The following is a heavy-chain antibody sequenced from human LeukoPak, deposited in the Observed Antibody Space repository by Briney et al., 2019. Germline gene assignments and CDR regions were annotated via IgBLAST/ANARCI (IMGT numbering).Heavy chain of an antibody. V-gene: IGHV3-33*01. J-gene: IGHJ4*02. D-gene: IGHD2-21*02. Sequence: GGSLRLSCAASGFTFSSYGMHWVRQAPGKGLEWVAVIWYDGSNKYYADSVKGRFTISRDNSKSTLYLQMNSLRAEDTAVYYCARDQLGVVTTAHTFDYWGQGTLVTVSS. CDR3: ARDQLGVVTTAHTFDY. CDR1: GFTFSSYG. CDR2: IWYDGSNK.